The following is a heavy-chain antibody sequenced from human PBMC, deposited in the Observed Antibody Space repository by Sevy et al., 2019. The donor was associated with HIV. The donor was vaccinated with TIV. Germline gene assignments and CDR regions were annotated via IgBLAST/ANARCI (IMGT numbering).Heavy chain of an antibody. CDR3: ARGAMVFDY. V-gene: IGHV3-33*01. CDR2: IWYDGSNK. CDR1: GFTFSSYG. Sequence: GGSLRLSCAASGFTFSSYGMHWVRQAPGKGLEWVAVIWYDGSNKYYADSVKGRFTISRDNSKNTLYLQRNSLRAEDTAVYYCARGAMVFDYWGQGTLVTVSS. D-gene: IGHD5-18*01. J-gene: IGHJ4*02.